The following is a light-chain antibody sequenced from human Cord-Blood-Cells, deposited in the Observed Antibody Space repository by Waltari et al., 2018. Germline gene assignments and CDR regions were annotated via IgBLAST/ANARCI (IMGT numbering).Light chain of an antibody. CDR2: EGS. J-gene: IGLJ2*01. CDR1: SSAFGRYNL. CDR3: CSYAGSSTLV. Sequence: QSALTQPASVSGSPGQSITIPCTATSSAFGRYNLVSWYQQHPGKAPKPMIYEGSKRPSGVSNRFSGSKSGNTASLTISGLQAEDEADYYCCSYAGSSTLVFGGGTKLTVL. V-gene: IGLV2-23*01.